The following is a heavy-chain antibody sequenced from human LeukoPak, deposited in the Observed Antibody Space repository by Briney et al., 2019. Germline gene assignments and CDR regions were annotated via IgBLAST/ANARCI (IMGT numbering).Heavy chain of an antibody. CDR2: INHSGST. D-gene: IGHD3-3*01. J-gene: IGHJ4*02. CDR3: ARVWIEDYFDY. V-gene: IGHV4-34*01. Sequence: PSETLSLTCAVYGGSFSGYYWSWIRQPPGKGLEWIGEINHSGSTNYNPSLKSRVTISVDTSKNQFSLKLSSVTAADTAVYYCARVWIEDYFDYWGQGTLVTVSS. CDR1: GGSFSGYY.